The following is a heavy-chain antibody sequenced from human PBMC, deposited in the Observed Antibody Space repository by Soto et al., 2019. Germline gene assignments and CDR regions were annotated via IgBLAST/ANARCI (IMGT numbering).Heavy chain of an antibody. V-gene: IGHV5-51*01. D-gene: IGHD6-13*01. CDR1: GYTFTNYW. J-gene: IGHJ4*02. Sequence: EVQLVQSGAEVKEPGESLKISCETSGYTFTNYWIGWVRQMPGTGLEWMGIIYPRDSDTRYSPYFQDQVTMSVDKSIGNAYLQWSSLKYSDTAMYYCLRHSGKLESSVGPRSFDYWGQGTLSSVSS. CDR3: LRHSGKLESSVGPRSFDY. CDR2: IYPRDSDT.